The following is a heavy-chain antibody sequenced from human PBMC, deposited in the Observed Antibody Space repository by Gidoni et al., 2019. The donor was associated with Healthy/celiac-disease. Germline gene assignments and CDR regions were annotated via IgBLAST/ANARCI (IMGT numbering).Heavy chain of an antibody. Sequence: QVQLVQSGAEVKKPGSSVKVSCKASGGTFSSYAISWVRQAPGQGLEWMGGIIPIFGTANYAQKFQGRVTITADKSTSTAYMELSSLRSEDTAVYYCARCQPVAAPNYYYGMDVWGQGTTVTVSS. CDR3: ARCQPVAAPNYYYGMDV. J-gene: IGHJ6*02. CDR1: GGTFSSYA. V-gene: IGHV1-69*06. D-gene: IGHD2-15*01. CDR2: IIPIFGTA.